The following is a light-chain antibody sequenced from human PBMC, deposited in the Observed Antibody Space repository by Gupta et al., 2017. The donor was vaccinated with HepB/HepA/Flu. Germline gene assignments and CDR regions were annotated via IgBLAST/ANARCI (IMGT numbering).Light chain of an antibody. CDR1: QSLSSY. V-gene: IGKV1-39*01. CDR3: QQSYNTPRS. CDR2: AAS. Sequence: DIQMTQSPSSLSASVGDRVTIPCRSSQSLSSYLNWYQQKPGKAPNLLIYAASRLQSGVPSRFSGSGSGTDFTLTISSLQPEDFATYYCQQSYNTPRSFGQGTRLEIK. J-gene: IGKJ5*01.